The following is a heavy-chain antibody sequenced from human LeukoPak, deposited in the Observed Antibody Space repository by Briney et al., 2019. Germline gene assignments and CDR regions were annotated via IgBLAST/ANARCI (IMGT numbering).Heavy chain of an antibody. CDR1: GGSISSGGYY. Sequence: SQTLSLTCTVSGGSISSGGYYWSWIRQPPGKGLEWLGYIYNSGITNYNPSLKSRVIISVDTSKNQLSLKLTSVTAADTAVYYCARVIPRTTVVAGDCIDIWGQGTMVTVSS. V-gene: IGHV4-61*08. CDR2: IYNSGIT. J-gene: IGHJ3*02. D-gene: IGHD4-23*01. CDR3: ARVIPRTTVVAGDCIDI.